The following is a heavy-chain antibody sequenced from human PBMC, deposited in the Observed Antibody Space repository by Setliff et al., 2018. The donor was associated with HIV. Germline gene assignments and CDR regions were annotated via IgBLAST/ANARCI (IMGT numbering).Heavy chain of an antibody. CDR1: RFTFSTSW. Sequence: GGSLRLSCAASRFTFSTSWMSWVRQAPGKGLEWVANIKSDGSEKYYVDSVKGRFTISRDNAKNSLYLLMNSLRAEDTAVYYCMRDPGPSVTWGQGTMVTVSS. V-gene: IGHV3-7*01. CDR3: MRDPGPSVT. CDR2: IKSDGSEK. D-gene: IGHD3-16*02. J-gene: IGHJ3*01.